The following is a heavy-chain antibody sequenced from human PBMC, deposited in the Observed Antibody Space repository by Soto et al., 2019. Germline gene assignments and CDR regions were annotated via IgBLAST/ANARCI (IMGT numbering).Heavy chain of an antibody. CDR2: FDPSLDST. D-gene: IGHD2-15*01. J-gene: IGHJ6*02. CDR3: ARDLLRPGEPNGYCSGGACNFPPGGMDV. Sequence: QVQLVQSGAEVKKPGASVKVSCKASGYSFTNYYIHWLRQAPGQGPEWMAVFDPSLDSTTYAQNFQGRVTVTADTSTSTVFMELSTLRSEDTAVYYCARDLLRPGEPNGYCSGGACNFPPGGMDVWGQGTTVTVS. V-gene: IGHV1-46*01. CDR1: GYSFTNYY.